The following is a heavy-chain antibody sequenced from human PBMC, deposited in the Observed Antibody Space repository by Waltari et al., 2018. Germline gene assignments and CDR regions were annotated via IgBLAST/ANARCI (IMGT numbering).Heavy chain of an antibody. Sequence: QVQLQQWGAGLLKPSETLSLTCAVYGGSFSGYYWSWIRQPPGKGLEWIWEINHSGITNYNPSLKCRVTISVDTSKNQFSLKLSSVTAADTAVYYCARGQQLVRYWGQGTLVTVSS. CDR3: ARGQQLVRY. CDR1: GGSFSGYY. D-gene: IGHD6-13*01. V-gene: IGHV4-34*01. J-gene: IGHJ4*02. CDR2: INHSGIT.